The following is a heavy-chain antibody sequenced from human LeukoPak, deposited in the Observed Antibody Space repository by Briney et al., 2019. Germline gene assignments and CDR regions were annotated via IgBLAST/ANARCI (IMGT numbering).Heavy chain of an antibody. D-gene: IGHD1-26*01. CDR2: IYYSGST. Sequence: TSETLSLTCTVSGGSISSYYWSWIRQPPGKGLEWIGYIYYSGSTNYNPSLKSRVTISVDTSKNQFSLKLSSVTAADTAVYYCARHGVVGATTPFDYWGQGTLVTVSS. CDR3: ARHGVVGATTPFDY. CDR1: GGSISSYY. V-gene: IGHV4-59*08. J-gene: IGHJ4*02.